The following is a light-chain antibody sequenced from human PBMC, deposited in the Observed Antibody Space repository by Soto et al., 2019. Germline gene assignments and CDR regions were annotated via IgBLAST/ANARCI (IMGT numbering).Light chain of an antibody. CDR1: SSDVGGYNY. CDR2: EVS. CDR3: SSFAGSHYV. V-gene: IGLV2-8*01. J-gene: IGLJ1*01. Sequence: QSLLTQPPSASGSPGQSVTISCTGTSSDVGGYNYVSWYQQHPGKAPKLMIYEVSKRPSGVPDRFSGSKSGNTASLIVSGLQAEDEADYFCSSFAGSHYVFGAGTKSPS.